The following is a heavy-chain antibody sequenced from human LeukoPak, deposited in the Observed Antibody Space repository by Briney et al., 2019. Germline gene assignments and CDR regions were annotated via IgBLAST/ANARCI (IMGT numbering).Heavy chain of an antibody. D-gene: IGHD1-14*01. V-gene: IGHV3-74*01. CDR3: ATGQGHGMDV. CDR1: GFTFSSYW. CDR2: INSDGSST. Sequence: GGSLRLSCAVSGFTFSSYWMHWVRHAPGKGLVWVSRINSDGSSTSYADSVKGRFTISRDNAKNTLYLQMNSLRAEDTAVYYCATGQGHGMDVWGQGTTVTVSS. J-gene: IGHJ6*02.